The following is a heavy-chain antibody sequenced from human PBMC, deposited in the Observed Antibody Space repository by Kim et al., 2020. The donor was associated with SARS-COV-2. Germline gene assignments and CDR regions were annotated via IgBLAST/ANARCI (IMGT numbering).Heavy chain of an antibody. D-gene: IGHD1-26*01. V-gene: IGHV1-69*02. CDR3: ARSGSYNYYGMDV. Sequence: SVKVSCKASGGTFSSYTISWVRQAPGQGLEWMGRIIPILGIANYAQKFQGRVTITADKSTSTAYMELSSLRSEDTAVYYCARSGSYNYYGMDVWGQGTTVTVSS. CDR1: GGTFSSYT. J-gene: IGHJ6*02. CDR2: IIPILGIA.